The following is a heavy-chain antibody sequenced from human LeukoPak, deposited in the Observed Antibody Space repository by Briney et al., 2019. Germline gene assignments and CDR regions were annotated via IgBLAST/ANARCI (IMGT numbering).Heavy chain of an antibody. CDR1: GFTFSNYA. CDR2: IYSGGST. Sequence: GGSLRLSCAASGFTFSNYAMNWVRQAPGKGLEWVSVIYSGGSTYYADSVKGRFTISRHNSKNTLYLQMNSLRAEDTAVYYCARQPIYGDYADAFDIWGQGTMATVSS. V-gene: IGHV3-53*04. CDR3: ARQPIYGDYADAFDI. J-gene: IGHJ3*02. D-gene: IGHD4-17*01.